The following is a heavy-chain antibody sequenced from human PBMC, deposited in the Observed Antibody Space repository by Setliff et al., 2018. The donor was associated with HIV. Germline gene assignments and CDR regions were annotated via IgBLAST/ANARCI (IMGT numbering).Heavy chain of an antibody. CDR2: IYHSGST. Sequence: TLSLTCAVSAYSIRSGYYWGWIRQPPGKGLEWIGSIYHSGSTYYNPSLMSRVTISVDTSKNQFSLKLRSVTAADTAVYYCARQWRDQYNSGVSTEYFQHWGLGTLVTVSS. CDR3: ARQWRDQYNSGVSTEYFQH. CDR1: AYSIRSGYY. D-gene: IGHD3-22*01. V-gene: IGHV4-38-2*01. J-gene: IGHJ1*01.